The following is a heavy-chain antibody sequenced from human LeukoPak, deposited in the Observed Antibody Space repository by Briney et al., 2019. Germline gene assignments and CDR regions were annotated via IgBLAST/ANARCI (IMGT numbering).Heavy chain of an antibody. CDR1: GFTFSSYG. Sequence: GRSLRLSCAASGFTFSSYGMHWVRQAPGKGLEWVAVIWHDGSNKYYADSVKGRFTISRDNSKNTLYLQMNSLRAEDTAVYYCARDRGQDIVVVPAAPDYWGQGTLVTVSS. CDR2: IWHDGSNK. V-gene: IGHV3-33*01. D-gene: IGHD2-2*01. CDR3: ARDRGQDIVVVPAAPDY. J-gene: IGHJ4*02.